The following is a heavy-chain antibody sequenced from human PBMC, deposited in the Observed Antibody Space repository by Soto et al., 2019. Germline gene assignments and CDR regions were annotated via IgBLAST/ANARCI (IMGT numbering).Heavy chain of an antibody. J-gene: IGHJ4*02. CDR3: ATPYSSGPAYYFDY. Sequence: GSLRLSCTVSGLTFRNYAVSWVRQAPGKGLEWVSSISSSGGSTFYADSVKGRFIISRDNSKNTLFLHMNSLRADDTAVYYCATPYSSGPAYYFDYWGQGTLVTVSS. CDR1: GLTFRNYA. CDR2: ISSSGGST. D-gene: IGHD5-18*01. V-gene: IGHV3-23*01.